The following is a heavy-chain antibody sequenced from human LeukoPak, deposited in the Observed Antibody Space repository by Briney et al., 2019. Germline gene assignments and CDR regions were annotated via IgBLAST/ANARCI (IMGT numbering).Heavy chain of an antibody. D-gene: IGHD3-22*01. CDR3: ARDLYYYDSSGYMY. J-gene: IGHJ4*02. V-gene: IGHV3-7*01. CDR2: IKQDGSEK. Sequence: GGSLRFSCAASGFTFSSYWMSWVRQAPGKGLEWVANIKQDGSEKYYVDSVKGRFTISRDNAKNSLYLQMNSLRAEDTAVYYCARDLYYYDSSGYMYWGQGTLVTVSS. CDR1: GFTFSSYW.